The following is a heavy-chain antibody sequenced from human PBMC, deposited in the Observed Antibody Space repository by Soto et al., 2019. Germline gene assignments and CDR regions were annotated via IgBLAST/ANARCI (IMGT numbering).Heavy chain of an antibody. CDR1: GFSLGYYA. V-gene: IGHV3-49*03. Sequence: RLACPACGFSLGYYAFAWLRKGPGKRLEWLGFIRNTPYGVTTEYAASVKGRFTISRDDSKSIAYLQMNSLEREDTASYYRGRGSFGYYGPSGRGTLVTVSS. CDR2: IRNTPYGVTT. D-gene: IGHD3-3*01. J-gene: IGHJ5*02. CDR3: GRGSFGYYGP.